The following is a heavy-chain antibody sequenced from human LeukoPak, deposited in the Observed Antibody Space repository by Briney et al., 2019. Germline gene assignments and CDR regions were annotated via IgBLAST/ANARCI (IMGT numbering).Heavy chain of an antibody. Sequence: QPGRSLRLSCAASGFTFDDYAMHWVRHAPGKGLEWVSGISWNSGSIGYADSVKGRFTISRGNAKNSLYLQMNSLRAEDTALNYCAEDRGYIVATILDYWGQGTLVTVSS. D-gene: IGHD5-12*01. CDR2: ISWNSGSI. J-gene: IGHJ4*02. CDR3: AEDRGYIVATILDY. CDR1: GFTFDDYA. V-gene: IGHV3-9*01.